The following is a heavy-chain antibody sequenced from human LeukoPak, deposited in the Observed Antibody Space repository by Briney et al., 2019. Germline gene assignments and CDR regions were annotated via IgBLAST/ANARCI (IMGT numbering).Heavy chain of an antibody. Sequence: SETLSLTCTVSGGSISSGDYYWSWIRQPPGKGLEWIGYIYYSGSTYYNPSLKSRVTISVDTSKNQFSLKLSSVTAADTAVYYCASVGPRVPYYDILTGYYGEYFQHWGQGTLVTVSS. J-gene: IGHJ1*01. D-gene: IGHD3-9*01. CDR2: IYYSGST. CDR1: GGSISSGDYY. CDR3: ASVGPRVPYYDILTGYYGEYFQH. V-gene: IGHV4-30-4*01.